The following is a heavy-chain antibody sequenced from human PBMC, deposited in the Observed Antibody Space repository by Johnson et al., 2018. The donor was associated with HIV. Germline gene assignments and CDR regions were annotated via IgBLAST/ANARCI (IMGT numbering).Heavy chain of an antibody. CDR3: ARDYYDSSGYYPLGAFDI. CDR1: GFTFSSYA. CDR2: ISYDGSNK. Sequence: VQLVESGGGVVQPGRSLRLSCAASGFTFSSYAMHWVRQAPGKGLEWVAVISYDGSNKYYADSVKGRFTISRDNSKNTLSLQMNSLRAEDTSVYYCARDYYDSSGYYPLGAFDIWGQGTMVTVSS. D-gene: IGHD3-22*01. J-gene: IGHJ3*02. V-gene: IGHV3-30*14.